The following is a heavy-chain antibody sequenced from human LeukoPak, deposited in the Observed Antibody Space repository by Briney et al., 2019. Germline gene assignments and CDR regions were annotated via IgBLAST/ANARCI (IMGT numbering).Heavy chain of an antibody. CDR3: SRGSYDILTGYSTLGEY. J-gene: IGHJ4*02. V-gene: IGHV4-39*01. CDR2: VYYTGST. D-gene: IGHD3-9*01. Sequence: SETLSLTCTVSGGSISSSTYYWGWIRQPPGKGLEWIGSVYYTGSTYYNPSLKSRITILLDTSKNQISLKLSSVTAADTAVYYCSRGSYDILTGYSTLGEYWGQGTLVTVFS. CDR1: GGSISSSTYY.